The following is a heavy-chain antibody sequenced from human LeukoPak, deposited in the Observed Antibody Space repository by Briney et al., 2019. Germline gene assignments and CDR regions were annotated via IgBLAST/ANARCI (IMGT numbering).Heavy chain of an antibody. CDR3: ARGTAMDAFDI. D-gene: IGHD5-18*01. CDR1: GYTFTSYD. V-gene: IGHV1-3*01. J-gene: IGHJ3*02. Sequence: ASVKVFCKASGYTFTSYDMHWVRQAPGQRLEWMGWINAGNGNTKYSQKFQGRVTITRDTSASTAYMELSSLRSEDTAVYYCARGTAMDAFDIWGQGTMVTVSS. CDR2: INAGNGNT.